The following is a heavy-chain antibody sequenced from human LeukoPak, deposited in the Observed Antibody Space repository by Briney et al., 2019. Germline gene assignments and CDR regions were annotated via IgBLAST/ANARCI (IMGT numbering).Heavy chain of an antibody. CDR1: GYTLTELS. Sequence: ASVKVSCKVSGYTLTELSMHWVRQAPGKGLEWMGGFDPEDGGTIYAQKFQGRVTMTEDTSTDTAYMELSSLRSEDTAVYYCATYYYDSSGEGFIDYWGQGTLVTVSS. J-gene: IGHJ4*02. CDR3: ATYYYDSSGEGFIDY. V-gene: IGHV1-24*01. D-gene: IGHD3-22*01. CDR2: FDPEDGGT.